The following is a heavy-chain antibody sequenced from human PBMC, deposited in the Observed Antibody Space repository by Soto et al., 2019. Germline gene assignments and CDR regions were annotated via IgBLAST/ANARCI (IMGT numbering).Heavy chain of an antibody. D-gene: IGHD6-6*01. J-gene: IGHJ3*02. CDR2: TYYRSKWYN. CDR1: GDSVSSNSAA. Sequence: SQTLSLTCAISGDSVSSNSAAWNWIRQSPSRGLEWLGRTYYRSKWYNDYAVSVKSRITINPYTSKIQFSLQLNSVTPEDTAVYYCARHRVSIAAGLGAFDIWGQGTMVTVSS. CDR3: ARHRVSIAAGLGAFDI. V-gene: IGHV6-1*01.